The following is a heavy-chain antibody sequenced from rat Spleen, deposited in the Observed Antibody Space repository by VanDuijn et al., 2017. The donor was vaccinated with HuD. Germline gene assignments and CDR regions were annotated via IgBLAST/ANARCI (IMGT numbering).Heavy chain of an antibody. CDR2: ISSGGGGI. CDR3: ARRHYGYTDYFDY. J-gene: IGHJ2*01. Sequence: EVQLVESGGGLVQPGRSLKLSCAASGFTFSDYYMAWVRQAPEKGLEWVAYISSGGGGIYYPDSVKGRFTISRDNAKNTLYLQMNSLRSEDTAIYYCARRHYGYTDYFDYWGQGVMVTVSS. D-gene: IGHD1-9*01. CDR1: GFTFSDYY. V-gene: IGHV5-22*01.